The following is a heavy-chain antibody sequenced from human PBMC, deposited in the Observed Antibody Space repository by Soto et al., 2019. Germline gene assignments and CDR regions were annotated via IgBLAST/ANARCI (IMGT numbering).Heavy chain of an antibody. CDR2: INHSGST. CDR1: GGSFSGYY. Sequence: SETLSLTCAVYGGSFSGYYWSWIRQPPGKGLEWIGEINHSGSTNYNPSLKSRVTISVDTSKNQFSLKLSSVTAADTAVYYCARARPLEYSGYDSLLGFDPWGQGTLVTVSS. CDR3: ARARPLEYSGYDSLLGFDP. V-gene: IGHV4-34*01. D-gene: IGHD5-12*01. J-gene: IGHJ5*02.